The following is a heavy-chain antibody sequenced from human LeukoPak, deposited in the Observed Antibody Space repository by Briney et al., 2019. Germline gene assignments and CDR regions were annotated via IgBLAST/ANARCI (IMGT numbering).Heavy chain of an antibody. D-gene: IGHD6-19*01. V-gene: IGHV4-38-2*02. CDR3: ARAARYSSGLFDP. CDR1: GYSISSGDY. Sequence: SETLSLTCIVSGYSISSGDYWGWIRQPPGKGLEWIGSIYRSGSTYYNPSLKSRVTISVDTSKNQFSLKLSSVTAADTAVYYCARAARYSSGLFDPWGQGTLVTVSS. CDR2: IYRSGST. J-gene: IGHJ5*02.